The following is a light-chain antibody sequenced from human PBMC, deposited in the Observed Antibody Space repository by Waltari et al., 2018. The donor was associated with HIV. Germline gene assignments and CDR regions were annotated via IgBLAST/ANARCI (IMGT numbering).Light chain of an antibody. J-gene: IGLJ3*02. Sequence: QSALTQPRSVSGSPGQSVTISCPGPSSRIGAYNYVSWYQQLPGKAPKLIIFDVTKRASGVPDRFSASRSCNTASLTISGLQPEDEADYYCCSYVGTSVLFGGGTKVTVL. CDR1: SSRIGAYNY. CDR2: DVT. V-gene: IGLV2-11*01. CDR3: CSYVGTSVL.